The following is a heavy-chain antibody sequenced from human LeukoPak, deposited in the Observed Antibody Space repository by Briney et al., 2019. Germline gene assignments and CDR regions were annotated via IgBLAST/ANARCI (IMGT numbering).Heavy chain of an antibody. CDR3: ARLDYYDSRNPY. CDR2: IIPILGIA. D-gene: IGHD3-22*01. CDR1: GYTFTCYY. J-gene: IGHJ4*02. V-gene: IGHV1-69*02. Sequence: SVKVSCKASGYTFTCYYMHWVRQAPGQGLEWMGRIIPILGIANYAQKFQGRLTITADKSTSTAYMELSSLRSEDTAVYYCARLDYYDSRNPYWGQGTLVTVSS.